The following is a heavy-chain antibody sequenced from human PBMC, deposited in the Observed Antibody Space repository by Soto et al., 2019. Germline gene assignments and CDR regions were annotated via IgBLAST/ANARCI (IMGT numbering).Heavy chain of an antibody. CDR1: VYIFTSYD. D-gene: IGHD5-18*01. CDR3: ARRQRGYRCADS. CDR2: MNPNSGNA. Sequence: QVQLVQSGAEVKKPGASVKVSCKASVYIFTSYDINWVRQATGQRLVLMGWMNPNSGNAGSVQKFQGRVTMTRNTSIGTAYMELSSLRSEDTAVYYCARRQRGYRCADSWGQGTLVSGSS. J-gene: IGHJ4*02. V-gene: IGHV1-8*02.